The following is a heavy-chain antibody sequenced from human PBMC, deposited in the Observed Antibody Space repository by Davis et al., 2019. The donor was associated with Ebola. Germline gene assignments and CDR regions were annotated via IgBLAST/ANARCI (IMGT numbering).Heavy chain of an antibody. V-gene: IGHV3-74*01. J-gene: IGHJ4*02. CDR3: AWGYSSRRLDF. CDR1: GFTFNSFW. D-gene: IGHD6-13*01. Sequence: HTGGSLRLSCAASGFTFNSFWIHWVRQVPGKGLVWVSRINADGSSTSYADSVKGRFTISRDNAKSTLFLQLNSLRAEDTAVYYCAWGYSSRRLDFWGQGTLVSVSS. CDR2: INADGSST.